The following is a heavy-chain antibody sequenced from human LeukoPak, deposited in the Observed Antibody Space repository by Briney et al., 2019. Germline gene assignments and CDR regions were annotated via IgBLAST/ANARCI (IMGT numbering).Heavy chain of an antibody. Sequence: ASVKVSCKASGYTFTGYYMHGVRQAPGQGREGMGWINPNSGGTNYAQKFQGRVTMTRDTSISTAYMELSRLRSDDTAVYYCARSLTPGQDSITMIVVVITPYYFDYWGQGTLVTVSS. D-gene: IGHD3-22*01. CDR3: ARSLTPGQDSITMIVVVITPYYFDY. CDR2: INPNSGGT. J-gene: IGHJ4*02. CDR1: GYTFTGYY. V-gene: IGHV1-2*02.